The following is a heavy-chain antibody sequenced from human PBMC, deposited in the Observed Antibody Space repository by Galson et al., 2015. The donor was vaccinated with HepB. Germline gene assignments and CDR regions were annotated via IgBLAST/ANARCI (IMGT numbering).Heavy chain of an antibody. V-gene: IGHV3-23*01. D-gene: IGHD5-18*01. CDR1: GFTFTSYA. Sequence: SLRLSCAASGFTFTSYAMTWVRQAPGKGLEWVSVISGSGGTTYYADSVKGRFTISRDNSKNTLYIQMNSLRAEDTATYYCAKGSGYTYGGPDYWGQGTLVTVSS. CDR2: ISGSGGTT. CDR3: AKGSGYTYGGPDY. J-gene: IGHJ4*02.